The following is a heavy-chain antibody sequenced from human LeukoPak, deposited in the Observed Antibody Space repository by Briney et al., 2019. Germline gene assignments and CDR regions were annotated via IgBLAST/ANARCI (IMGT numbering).Heavy chain of an antibody. Sequence: PSETLSLTCTVSGGSISSYYWSWIRQPPGKGLEWIGYIYYSGSTNYNSSLKSRVTISVDTSKNQFSLRLSSVTAADTAVYYCARDSCTNVVCVLSYWGQGTLVTVSS. D-gene: IGHD2-8*01. CDR1: GGSISSYY. J-gene: IGHJ4*02. CDR2: IYYSGST. CDR3: ARDSCTNVVCVLSY. V-gene: IGHV4-59*01.